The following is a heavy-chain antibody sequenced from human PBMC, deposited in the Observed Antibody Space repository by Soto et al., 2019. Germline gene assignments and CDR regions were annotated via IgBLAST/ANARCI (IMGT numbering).Heavy chain of an antibody. Sequence: KTSETLSLTCTVSGGSISSGGYYWSWIRQHPGKGLEWIGYIYYSGSTYYNPSLKSRVTISVDTSKNQFSLKLSSVTAADTAVYYCARHTAMVYFDYWGQGTLVTVSS. CDR3: ARHTAMVYFDY. J-gene: IGHJ4*02. V-gene: IGHV4-31*03. CDR1: GGSISSGGYY. CDR2: IYYSGST. D-gene: IGHD5-18*01.